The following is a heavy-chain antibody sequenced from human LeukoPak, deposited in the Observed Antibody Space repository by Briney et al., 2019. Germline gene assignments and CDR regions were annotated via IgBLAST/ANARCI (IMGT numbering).Heavy chain of an antibody. Sequence: PGGSLRLSCAASEFTFSSYNMNWVRQAPGKGLEWVGRIKSKTDGGTTDYAAPVKGRFTISRDDSKNTLYLQMNSLKTEDTAVYYCTTVVGSSSWYEGYFQHWGQGTLVTVSS. D-gene: IGHD6-13*01. J-gene: IGHJ1*01. CDR2: IKSKTDGGTT. CDR1: EFTFSSYN. V-gene: IGHV3-15*01. CDR3: TTVVGSSSWYEGYFQH.